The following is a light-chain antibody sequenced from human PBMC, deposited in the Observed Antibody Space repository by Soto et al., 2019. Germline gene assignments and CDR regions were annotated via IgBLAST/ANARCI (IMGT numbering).Light chain of an antibody. Sequence: DIQMTQSPSTLSASVGDRVTITCRASQCISSWLAWYQQKPDKAPKLLIYGSSRLQTGVPSRFSGSGSGTDFTLTISSVQPEDFATYFCQHTYRTPWTFGQGTKVDIK. CDR3: QHTYRTPWT. J-gene: IGKJ1*01. CDR2: GSS. CDR1: QCISSW. V-gene: IGKV1-39*01.